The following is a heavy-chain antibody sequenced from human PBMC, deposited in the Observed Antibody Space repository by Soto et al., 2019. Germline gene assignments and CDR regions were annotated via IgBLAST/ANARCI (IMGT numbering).Heavy chain of an antibody. CDR2: ISGSSGKT. D-gene: IGHD6-6*01. V-gene: IGHV3-23*01. J-gene: IGHJ6*02. CDR1: VVTLSIYT. Sequence: GGSLTVSCAASVVTLSIYTMSWVRQAPVKGLEWFSAISGSSGKTYDSDSVKGLFTIAGDNSKNTLYLQMNSLRAEDTAVYYFAKVITARLSYLCGIDVWGQGTTVTVSS. CDR3: AKVITARLSYLCGIDV.